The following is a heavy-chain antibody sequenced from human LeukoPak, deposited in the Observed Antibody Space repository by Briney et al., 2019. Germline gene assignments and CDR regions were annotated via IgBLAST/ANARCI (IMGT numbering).Heavy chain of an antibody. CDR2: ISYDGSNK. CDR3: AREDVSLGGYFDY. Sequence: QAGGSLRLSCAASGFTFSSYAMHWVRQAPGKGLEWVAVISYDGSNKYYADSVKGRFTISRDNSKNTLYLQMNSLRAEDTAVYYCAREDVSLGGYFDYWGQGTLVTVSS. CDR1: GFTFSSYA. V-gene: IGHV3-30-3*01. D-gene: IGHD3-16*01. J-gene: IGHJ4*02.